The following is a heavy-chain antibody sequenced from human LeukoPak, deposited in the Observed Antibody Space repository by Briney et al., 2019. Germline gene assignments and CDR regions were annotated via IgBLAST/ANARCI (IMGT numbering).Heavy chain of an antibody. J-gene: IGHJ4*02. Sequence: SETLSLTCTVSGGSISSYYWSWIRQPPGKGLEWIGYIYYSGSTNYNPSLKSRVTISVDASKNQFSLKLTSVTAADTAVYYCARGYDFWSGYPLYWGQGTLVTVSS. CDR1: GGSISSYY. D-gene: IGHD3-3*01. V-gene: IGHV4-59*01. CDR3: ARGYDFWSGYPLY. CDR2: IYYSGST.